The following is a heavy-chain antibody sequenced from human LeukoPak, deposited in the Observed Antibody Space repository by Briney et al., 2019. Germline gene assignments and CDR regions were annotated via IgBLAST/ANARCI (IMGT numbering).Heavy chain of an antibody. D-gene: IGHD2-2*01. CDR3: ARTGNHCSCTSCYVY. Sequence: SETLSLTCAVYGGSFSGYYWSWIRQPPGKGLEWIGEINHSGSTNYNPSLKSRVTISVDTSKNQFSLKLSSVTAADTAVYYCARTGNHCSCTSCYVYWGQGTLVTVPS. CDR1: GGSFSGYY. CDR2: INHSGST. J-gene: IGHJ4*02. V-gene: IGHV4-34*01.